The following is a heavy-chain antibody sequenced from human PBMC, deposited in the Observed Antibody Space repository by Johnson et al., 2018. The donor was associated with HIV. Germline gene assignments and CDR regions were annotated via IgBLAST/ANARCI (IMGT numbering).Heavy chain of an antibody. Sequence: VQLVESGGGLVEPGGSLRLSCAASGFTFDDYGMSWVRQAPGKGLEWVSGINWNGGSTGYADSVKGRFTISRDNAKNSLYLQMNSLRPEDTALYFCAKDSDTYYYGSGDAVDIWGQGTMVTVSS. J-gene: IGHJ3*02. D-gene: IGHD3-10*01. V-gene: IGHV3-20*04. CDR3: AKDSDTYYYGSGDAVDI. CDR2: INWNGGST. CDR1: GFTFDDYG.